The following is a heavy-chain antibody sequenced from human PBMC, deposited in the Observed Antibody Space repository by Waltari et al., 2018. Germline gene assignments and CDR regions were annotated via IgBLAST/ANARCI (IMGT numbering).Heavy chain of an antibody. D-gene: IGHD3-10*01. CDR1: GFVSSSYQ. J-gene: IGHJ5*02. CDR3: AKDYHLSGSHYRNWFDP. V-gene: IGHV3-48*03. CDR2: VCGGDNRI. Sequence: AQLVESGGGLVQPGGSLRLSCTGSGFVSSSYQMIWVRQAPGKGPEWISSVCGGDNRIYYADSVKGRFTISRDNAKNSVYLQMNSLRAEDTAVYYCAKDYHLSGSHYRNWFDPWGRGTPVTVSS.